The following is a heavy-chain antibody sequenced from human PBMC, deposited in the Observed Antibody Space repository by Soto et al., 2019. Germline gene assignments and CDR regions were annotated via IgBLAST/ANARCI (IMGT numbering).Heavy chain of an antibody. J-gene: IGHJ4*02. CDR2: ISYDGSNK. CDR3: ATLGPATDY. Sequence: QVQLVESGGGVVQPGRSLRLSCAASGFTFSSYGMHWVRQAPGKGLEWVAVISYDGSNKYYADSVKDRFTISRDNSKNTLYLQMNSLSAEDTAVYYCATLGPATDYWGQGTLVTVSS. V-gene: IGHV3-30*03. CDR1: GFTFSSYG.